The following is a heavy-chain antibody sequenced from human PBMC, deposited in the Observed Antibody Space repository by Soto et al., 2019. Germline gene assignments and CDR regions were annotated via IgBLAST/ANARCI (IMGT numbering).Heavy chain of an antibody. CDR3: ARDAGSLTGSGYSKVFDP. CDR1: GGSISSSSYY. D-gene: IGHD5-12*01. CDR2: IYYSGST. V-gene: IGHV4-39*07. Sequence: QLQLQESGPGLVKPSETLSLTCTVSGGSISSSSYYWGWIRQPPGKGLEWIGSIYYSGSTNYNPSLKSRVTISVDKSKNQFSLKLSSVTAADTAVYYCARDAGSLTGSGYSKVFDPWGQGTLVTVSS. J-gene: IGHJ5*02.